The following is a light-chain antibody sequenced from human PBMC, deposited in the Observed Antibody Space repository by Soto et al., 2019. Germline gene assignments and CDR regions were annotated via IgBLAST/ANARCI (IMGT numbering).Light chain of an antibody. V-gene: IGKV1-5*01. CDR1: PSINTW. CDR3: QQYQTYSRT. CDR2: DGS. J-gene: IGKJ1*01. Sequence: DIQMTQSPSTVSASVGDRITITCRASPSINTWLAWYRQRPGEDPQLLIYDGSTLAMGVPSRFSGSGSRTDFTLSISRLQHDDFATVYCQQYQTYSRTFGKGTKVE.